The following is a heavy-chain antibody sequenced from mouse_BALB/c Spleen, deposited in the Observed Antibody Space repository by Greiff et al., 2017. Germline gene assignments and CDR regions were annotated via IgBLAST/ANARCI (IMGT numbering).Heavy chain of an antibody. Sequence: EVKLMESGPGLVKPSQSLSLTCSVTGYSITSGYYWNWIRQFPGNKLEWMGYISYDGSNNYNPSLKSRISITRDTSKNQFFLKLNSVTTEDTATYYCARGSYDGYSYYAMDYWGQGTSVTVSS. CDR2: ISYDGSN. CDR1: GYSITSGYY. J-gene: IGHJ4*01. CDR3: ARGSYDGYSYYAMDY. D-gene: IGHD2-3*01. V-gene: IGHV3-6*02.